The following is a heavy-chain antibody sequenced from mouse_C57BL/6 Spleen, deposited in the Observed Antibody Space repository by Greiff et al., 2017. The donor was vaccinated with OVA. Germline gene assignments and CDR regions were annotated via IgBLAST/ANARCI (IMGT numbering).Heavy chain of an antibody. CDR1: GYTFTSYW. CDR2: IDPSDSYT. CDR3: ARGGYGYDVNWYFDV. D-gene: IGHD2-2*01. Sequence: QVQLKQPGAELVRPGTSVKLSCKASGYTFTSYWMHWVKQRPGQGLEWIGVIDPSDSYTNYNQKFKGKATLTVDTSSSTAYMQLSSLTSEDSAVYYCARGGYGYDVNWYFDVWGTGTTVTVSS. V-gene: IGHV1-59*01. J-gene: IGHJ1*03.